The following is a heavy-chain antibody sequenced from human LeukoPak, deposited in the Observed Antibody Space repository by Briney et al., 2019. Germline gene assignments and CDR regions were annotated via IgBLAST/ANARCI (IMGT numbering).Heavy chain of an antibody. Sequence: GGSLRLSCAASGFTFSSYGMHWVRQAPCKGLEWVAFIRYDGSNKYYADSVKGRFTISRDNSKNTLYLQMNSLRAEDTAVYYCAKDVWLPRGWLDPWGQGTLVTVFS. J-gene: IGHJ5*02. V-gene: IGHV3-30*02. CDR2: IRYDGSNK. CDR3: AKDVWLPRGWLDP. D-gene: IGHD6-19*01. CDR1: GFTFSSYG.